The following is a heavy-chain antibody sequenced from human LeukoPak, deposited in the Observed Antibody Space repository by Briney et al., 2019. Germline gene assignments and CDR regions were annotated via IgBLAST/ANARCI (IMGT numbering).Heavy chain of an antibody. Sequence: PGGSLRLSCAASGFTVSSNYMSWVRQAPGKGLEWVSSISSSSSYIYYADSVKGRFTISRDNAKNSLYLQMNSLRAEDSAVYYCARVFNFGYYDSSGYYYYFDYWGQGTLVTVSS. V-gene: IGHV3-21*01. CDR2: ISSSSSYI. CDR1: GFTVSSNY. J-gene: IGHJ4*02. CDR3: ARVFNFGYYDSSGYYYYFDY. D-gene: IGHD3-22*01.